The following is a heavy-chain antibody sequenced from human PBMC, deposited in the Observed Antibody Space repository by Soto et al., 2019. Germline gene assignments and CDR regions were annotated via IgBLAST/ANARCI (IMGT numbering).Heavy chain of an antibody. CDR2: SNPNSGGT. D-gene: IGHD6-13*01. V-gene: IGHV1-2*04. Sequence: ASVKVSCKASGYTFTGSYMHWVRQAPGQGLEWMGWSNPNSGGTNYAQKFQGWVTMTRDTSISTAYMELGRLRSDDTAVYYCAIDFQQPGDYYYGMHVWAHGITV. CDR3: AIDFQQPGDYYYGMHV. CDR1: GYTFTGSY. J-gene: IGHJ6*02.